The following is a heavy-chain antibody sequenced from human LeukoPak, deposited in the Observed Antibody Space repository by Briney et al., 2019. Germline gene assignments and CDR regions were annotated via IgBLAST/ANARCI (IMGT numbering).Heavy chain of an antibody. CDR3: ATLKKVAFGMNY. CDR2: INSDGSSS. D-gene: IGHD3-10*01. J-gene: IGHJ4*02. V-gene: IGHV3-74*01. CDR1: GFTFSSYW. Sequence: GGSLRLSCAASGFTFSSYWMHWVRQAPGKGLEWVSRINSDGSSSSYADSVKGRFTISRDNAKNTLYLQMNRLRAEDTAVYYCATLKKVAFGMNYWGQGTLVTVSS.